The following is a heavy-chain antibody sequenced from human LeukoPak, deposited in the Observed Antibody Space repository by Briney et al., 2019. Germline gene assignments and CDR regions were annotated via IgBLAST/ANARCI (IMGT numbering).Heavy chain of an antibody. D-gene: IGHD6-13*01. J-gene: IGHJ4*02. CDR2: VSADGSNK. V-gene: IGHV3-30*18. CDR1: GFTFSSYS. CDR3: AKGGVSDTGSWYGDYSDY. Sequence: GGSLRLSCAASGFTFSSYSVNWVRQAPGKGLEWVAVVSADGSNKQYADSVKGRFTISRDNSKNTLNLQLNSLRSEDTAVYYCAKGGVSDTGSWYGDYSDYWGQGTLVTVSS.